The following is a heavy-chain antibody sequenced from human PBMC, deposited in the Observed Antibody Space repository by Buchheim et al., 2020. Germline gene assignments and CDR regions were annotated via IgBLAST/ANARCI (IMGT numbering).Heavy chain of an antibody. V-gene: IGHV3-30*09. D-gene: IGHD2-15*01. Sequence: QVQVVESGGGVVRPGGSLRLSCAVSGFTFSNYAMHWVRQAPGKGLEWVAVISYDGTNKFYADSVKGRFAISGDKPNNTLHLQMNSLGVEDTAVYFYATTLDWELLQYWGQGTL. CDR1: GFTFSNYA. CDR2: ISYDGTNK. J-gene: IGHJ4*02. CDR3: ATTLDWELLQY.